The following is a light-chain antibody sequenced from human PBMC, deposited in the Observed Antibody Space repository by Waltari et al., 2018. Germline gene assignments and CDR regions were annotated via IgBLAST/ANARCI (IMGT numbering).Light chain of an antibody. Sequence: QSALTQSRSVSGSPGQSVTISCTGTSSDVGAYNYVSWYQHHPGKAPKLMIYDVNKRPSGVPDRFSGSKSGNTASLTISGLQAEDEADYHCCSYAGSSLHYVFGTVTKVTVL. CDR1: SSDVGAYNY. J-gene: IGLJ1*01. CDR3: CSYAGSSLHYV. CDR2: DVN. V-gene: IGLV2-11*01.